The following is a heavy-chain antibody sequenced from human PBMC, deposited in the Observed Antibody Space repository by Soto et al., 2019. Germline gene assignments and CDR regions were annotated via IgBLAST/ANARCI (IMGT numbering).Heavy chain of an antibody. Sequence: PGGSLRLSCTGSGFTFGDYGMHWVRQAPGKGLEWVAIIQYDGRNKYYVDSVKGRFTISRDNSNNTLYLQMNRLRAEDTAIYYCARERTYFDFWSGSRGSYHYYAMDVWGQGTTVTVSS. J-gene: IGHJ6*02. D-gene: IGHD3-3*01. CDR2: IQYDGRNK. CDR1: GFTFGDYG. CDR3: ARERTYFDFWSGSRGSYHYYAMDV. V-gene: IGHV3-33*05.